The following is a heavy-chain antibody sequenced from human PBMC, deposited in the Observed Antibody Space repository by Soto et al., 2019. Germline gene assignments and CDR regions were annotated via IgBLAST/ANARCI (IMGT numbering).Heavy chain of an antibody. V-gene: IGHV4-39*01. J-gene: IGHJ4*02. CDR1: GGSISSSSYY. CDR3: ARRSTGENCSGGSCYSGDY. Sequence: SETLSLTCTVSGGSISSSSYYWGWIRQPPGKGLEWIGSIYYSGSTYYSPSLKSRVTISVDTSKNQFPLKLSSVTAADTAVYYCARRSTGENCSGGSCYSGDYWGQGTLVTVSS. D-gene: IGHD2-15*01. CDR2: IYYSGST.